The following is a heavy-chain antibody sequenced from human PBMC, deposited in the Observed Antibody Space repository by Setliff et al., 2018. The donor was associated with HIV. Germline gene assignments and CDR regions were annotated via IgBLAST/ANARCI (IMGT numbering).Heavy chain of an antibody. V-gene: IGHV4-30-4*08. CDR1: GGSISSGDYY. CDR3: ARGFYDSSGYEYNWFDP. J-gene: IGHJ5*02. Sequence: SETLSLTCTVSGGSISSGDYYWSWIRQPPGKGLEWIGYIYYSGSTYYNPSLKSRVTISVDTSKNQFSLKLSSVTAADAAVYYCARGFYDSSGYEYNWFDPWGQGTLVTV. CDR2: IYYSGST. D-gene: IGHD3-22*01.